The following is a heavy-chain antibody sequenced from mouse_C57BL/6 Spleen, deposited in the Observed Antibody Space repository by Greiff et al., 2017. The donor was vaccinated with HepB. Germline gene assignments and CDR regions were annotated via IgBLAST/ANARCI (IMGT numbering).Heavy chain of an antibody. CDR3: ARSFNYYGSSYLYWYFDV. V-gene: IGHV1-18*01. D-gene: IGHD1-1*01. CDR1: GYTFTDYN. J-gene: IGHJ1*03. Sequence: VQLKQSGPELVKPGASVKIPCKASGYTFTDYNMDWVKQSHGKSLEWIGDINPNNGGTIYNQKFKGKATLTVDKSSSTAYMELRSLTSEDTAVYYCARSFNYYGSSYLYWYFDVWGTGTTVTVSS. CDR2: INPNNGGT.